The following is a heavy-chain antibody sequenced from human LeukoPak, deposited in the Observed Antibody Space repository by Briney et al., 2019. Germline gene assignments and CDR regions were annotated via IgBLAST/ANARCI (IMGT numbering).Heavy chain of an antibody. V-gene: IGHV3-30*03. J-gene: IGHJ4*02. CDR3: ARGDVWNSFYMYD. D-gene: IGHD3-3*01. Sequence: PGGSLRLSCAASGFTFSSYGMHWVRQAPGKGLEWVAVISYDGSNKYYADSVKGRFIVSRDDAKNSLYLQMNSLRAEDTAIYYCARGDVWNSFYMYDWGQGALVTVSS. CDR2: ISYDGSNK. CDR1: GFTFSSYG.